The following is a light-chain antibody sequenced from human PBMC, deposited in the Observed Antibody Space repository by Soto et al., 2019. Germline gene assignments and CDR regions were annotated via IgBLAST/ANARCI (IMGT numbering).Light chain of an antibody. CDR2: GAS. CDR1: QSVSSTY. Sequence: EIVLTQSSDTLSLFPGERATLSCRASQSVSSTYLAWYQQKLGQAPRLLIFGASSRATGIPDRFSGSGSGTDFTLTISRLEPEDFAVYYCQQYGSSRWTFGQGTKV. V-gene: IGKV3-20*01. CDR3: QQYGSSRWT. J-gene: IGKJ1*01.